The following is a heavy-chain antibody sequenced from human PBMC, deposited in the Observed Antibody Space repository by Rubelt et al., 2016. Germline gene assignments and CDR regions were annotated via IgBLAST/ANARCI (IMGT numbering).Heavy chain of an antibody. V-gene: IGHV4-34*01. CDR3: ASELGYCSGGSCYGGTFNY. J-gene: IGHJ4*02. D-gene: IGHD2-15*01. CDR1: GGSFSGYY. CDR2: INHSGST. Sequence: QVQLQQWGAGLLKPSETLSLTCAVYGGSFSGYYWSWIRQPPGKGLEWIGEINHSGSTIYNPSLTSRVTISGDTSKNQFYLKLSSMTAAATAVYYCASELGYCSGGSCYGGTFNYWGQGTLVTVSS.